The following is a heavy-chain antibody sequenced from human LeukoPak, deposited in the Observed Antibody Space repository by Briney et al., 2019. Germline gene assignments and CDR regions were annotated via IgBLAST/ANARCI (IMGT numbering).Heavy chain of an antibody. CDR1: GYTFTSYD. V-gene: IGHV1-18*01. J-gene: IGHJ5*02. CDR2: TSVYSSQT. CDR3: ARDMVGLAADGNWFDP. D-gene: IGHD4/OR15-4a*01. Sequence: ASVKVSCKASGYTFTSYDISWVRQAPGQGLEWMGWTSVYSSQTNFAQKFQGRVTVTTDRSTTTVYMELRNLRFDDTAIYYCARDMVGLAADGNWFDPWGQGTLVTVSS.